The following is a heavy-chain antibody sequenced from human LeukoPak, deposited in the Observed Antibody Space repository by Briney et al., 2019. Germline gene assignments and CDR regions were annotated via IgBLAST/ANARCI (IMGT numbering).Heavy chain of an antibody. J-gene: IGHJ4*02. Sequence: GGSLRLSCAASGFTFSSYAMSWVRQAPGKGLEWVSAISGSGGSTHYADSVKGRFTISRDNSKNTLYLQMNSLRAEDTAVYYCAKFGYDSSGYYDYFDYWGQGTLVTVSS. D-gene: IGHD3-22*01. CDR1: GFTFSSYA. V-gene: IGHV3-23*01. CDR2: ISGSGGST. CDR3: AKFGYDSSGYYDYFDY.